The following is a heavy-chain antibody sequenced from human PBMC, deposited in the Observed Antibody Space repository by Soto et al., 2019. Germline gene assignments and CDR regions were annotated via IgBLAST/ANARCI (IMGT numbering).Heavy chain of an antibody. V-gene: IGHV3-23*01. D-gene: IGHD3-16*02. CDR3: ATSGASGLHLGELSLCYFDS. CDR1: GFTFSSYA. CDR2: ISGSGGST. Sequence: GGSLRLSCAASGFTFSSYAMSWVRQAPGKGLEWVSAISGSGGSTYYADPVKGRFTVSRDNSKNTLYLQMDSLRAEDTAVYYCATSGASGLHLGELSLCYFDSWGQGTLVTVSS. J-gene: IGHJ4*02.